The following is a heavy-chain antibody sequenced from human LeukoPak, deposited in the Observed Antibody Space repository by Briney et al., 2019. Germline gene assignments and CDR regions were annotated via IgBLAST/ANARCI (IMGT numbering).Heavy chain of an antibody. CDR2: IVGSGDTT. D-gene: IGHD6-19*01. J-gene: IGHJ2*01. V-gene: IGHV3-23*01. CDR1: GFTFNNYI. CDR3: AKGRSAGYWYFDL. Sequence: GGSQRLSCAASGFTFNNYIMNWVRQAPGNGLEWVSTIVGSGDTTYYADSVKGRFTVSRDNSKNTLYLQMNGLRVEDTAVYYCAKGRSAGYWYFDLWGRGTLVTVSS.